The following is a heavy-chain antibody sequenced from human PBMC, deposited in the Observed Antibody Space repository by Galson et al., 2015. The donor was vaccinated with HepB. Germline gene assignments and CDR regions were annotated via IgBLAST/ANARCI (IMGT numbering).Heavy chain of an antibody. CDR1: GFTFSSYW. J-gene: IGHJ4*02. Sequence: SLRLSCAASGFTFSSYWMNWVRQAPGKGLVWVSHINSDGSSTSYADSVKGRFSISRDNAKNTLYLQMNSLRAEDTAVYYCARDRVSYSFDYWGQGTLVTVSS. D-gene: IGHD1-26*01. CDR3: ARDRVSYSFDY. V-gene: IGHV3-74*01. CDR2: INSDGSST.